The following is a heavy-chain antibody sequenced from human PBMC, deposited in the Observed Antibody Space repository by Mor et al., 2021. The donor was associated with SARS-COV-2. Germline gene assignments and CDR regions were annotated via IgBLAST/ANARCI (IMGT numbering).Heavy chain of an antibody. J-gene: IGHJ5*02. CDR2: ISGSGGST. CDR3: AKYPRWFWFDP. V-gene: IGHV3-23*01. Sequence: PGKGLESVSSISGSGGSTYYADSVKGRFTISRDNSKNTLYLQMNSLRAEDTAVYYCAKYPRWFWFDPWGQGTLVTVSS. D-gene: IGHD3-10*01.